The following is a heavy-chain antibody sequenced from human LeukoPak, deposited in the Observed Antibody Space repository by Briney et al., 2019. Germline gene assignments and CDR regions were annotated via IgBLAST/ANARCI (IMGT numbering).Heavy chain of an antibody. J-gene: IGHJ4*02. Sequence: PGRSLRLSCAASGFTFSSYGMHWVRQAPGKGLEWVAVIWYDGSNKYYADSVKGRFTISRDNSKNTLYLQMNSLRAEDTAVYYCARRKSGYQTFDYWGQGTLVTVSS. CDR2: IWYDGSNK. CDR3: ARRKSGYQTFDY. D-gene: IGHD3-3*01. CDR1: GFTFSSYG. V-gene: IGHV3-33*01.